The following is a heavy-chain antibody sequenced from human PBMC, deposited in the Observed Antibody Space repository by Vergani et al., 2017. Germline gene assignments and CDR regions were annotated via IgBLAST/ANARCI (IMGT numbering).Heavy chain of an antibody. CDR3: AKANPGNSGYDYLYYYHAMDV. Sequence: EVQLLESGGDLVQPGGSLRLSCAAPGFTFNHYAMNWVRQAPGKGLEWVSGISGSGGSTYYAGSVKGRFTISRDSSKNTLYLQMNSLSAGDTAVYYCAKANPGNSGYDYLYYYHAMDVWGQGTTVTVSS. D-gene: IGHD5-12*01. CDR1: GFTFNHYA. V-gene: IGHV3-23*01. J-gene: IGHJ6*02. CDR2: ISGSGGST.